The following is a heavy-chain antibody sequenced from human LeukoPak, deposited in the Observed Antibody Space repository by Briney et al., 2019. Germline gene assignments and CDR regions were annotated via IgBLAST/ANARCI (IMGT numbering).Heavy chain of an antibody. J-gene: IGHJ4*02. CDR3: ARQRADSGMDY. CDR1: GFTFSSYA. CDR2: ISYDGSNK. D-gene: IGHD6-25*01. V-gene: IGHV3-30*04. Sequence: AGGSLRLSCAASGFTFSSYAMHWVRQAPGKGLEWVAVISYDGSNKYYADSVKGRFTISRDNSKNTLYLQMNSLRAEDTAVYYCARQRADSGMDYWGQGTLVTVSS.